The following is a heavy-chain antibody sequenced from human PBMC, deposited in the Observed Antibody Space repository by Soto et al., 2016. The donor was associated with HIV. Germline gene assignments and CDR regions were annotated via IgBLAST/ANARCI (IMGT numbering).Heavy chain of an antibody. J-gene: IGHJ3*02. CDR3: ARVGYDWNDAGAFDI. V-gene: IGHV1-2*02. CDR1: GYTFGAYY. CDR2: INPNSGGT. D-gene: IGHD1-1*01. Sequence: QVQLVQSGAELKKPGASVKVSCKVYGYTFGAYYIHWVRQAPGQGLEWMGWINPNSGGTNYAQKFQGRVTMTRDTSISTAYMELSRLRSDDTAVYYCARVGYDWNDAGAFDIWGQGTMVTVSS.